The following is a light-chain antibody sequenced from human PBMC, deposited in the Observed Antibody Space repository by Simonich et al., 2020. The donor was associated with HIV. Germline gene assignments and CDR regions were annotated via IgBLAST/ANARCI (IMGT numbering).Light chain of an antibody. CDR2: DAS. CDR1: QGISNS. Sequence: DIQMTQSPFSLSASVGERVTITCLASQGISNSLAWYQQKPGTAPKVLLYDASRLESGVPSRFSGSGSGTDYTLNISSLQPEDFATYDCQQYYSTPQLTFGGGTKVEIK. V-gene: IGKV1-NL1*01. CDR3: QQYYSTPQLT. J-gene: IGKJ4*01.